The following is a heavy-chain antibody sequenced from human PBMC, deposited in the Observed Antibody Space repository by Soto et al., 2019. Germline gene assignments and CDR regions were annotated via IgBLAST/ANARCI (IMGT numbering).Heavy chain of an antibody. CDR1: AYTFTEYG. CDR2: INTYNGDT. J-gene: IGHJ3*01. Sequence: QVRLVQSGAEVKKPGASVKVSCRASAYTFTEYGVTWVRQAPGQGLEWMGWINTYNGDTKYAQKFQGRVTMTTDTSTSTAYMELRSLRSDDTAVYYCARRKGQWGDAFDFWGQGTMDIVSS. D-gene: IGHD2-8*01. CDR3: ARRKGQWGDAFDF. V-gene: IGHV1-18*01.